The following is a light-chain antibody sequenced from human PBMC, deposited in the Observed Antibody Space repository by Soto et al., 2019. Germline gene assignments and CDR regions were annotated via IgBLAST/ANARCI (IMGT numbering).Light chain of an antibody. V-gene: IGKV1-27*01. Sequence: DVQMTQSPSSLSASVGDRVTITCRASRDISSSLAWYQQKPGKVPKLLIYAASTLHAGVQSRFSGSGSGTFFSLTINSLQPEEVATYYCQKYNSAPNTFGRGTRLEIK. CDR1: RDISSS. J-gene: IGKJ2*01. CDR3: QKYNSAPNT. CDR2: AAS.